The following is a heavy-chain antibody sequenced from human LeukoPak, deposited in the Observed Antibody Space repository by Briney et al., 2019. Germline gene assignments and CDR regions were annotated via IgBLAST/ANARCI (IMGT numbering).Heavy chain of an antibody. D-gene: IGHD5-24*01. V-gene: IGHV3-23*01. CDR3: AKGRRDGYPAFDY. CDR2: ISGSGGST. Sequence: GGSLRLSCAASGFTFSSYAMSWVRQPPGKGLERVSAISGSGGSTYYADSVKGRLTISRDNSKNTLYLQMNSLRAEDTAVYYCAKGRRDGYPAFDYWGQGTLVTVSS. CDR1: GFTFSSYA. J-gene: IGHJ4*02.